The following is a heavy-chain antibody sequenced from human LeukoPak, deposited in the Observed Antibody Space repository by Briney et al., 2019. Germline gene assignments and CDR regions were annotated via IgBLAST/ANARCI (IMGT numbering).Heavy chain of an antibody. J-gene: IGHJ4*02. V-gene: IGHV4-39*07. CDR3: ASYDNLTGEPYYFDY. Sequence: SETLSLTCTVSGGSISSSSYYWGWIRQPPGKGLEWIGSIYYSGSTYYNSSLKSRVTISVDTSKNQFSLKLSSVTAADTAVHYCASYDNLTGEPYYFDYWGQGTLVTVSS. D-gene: IGHD3-9*01. CDR1: GGSISSSSYY. CDR2: IYYSGST.